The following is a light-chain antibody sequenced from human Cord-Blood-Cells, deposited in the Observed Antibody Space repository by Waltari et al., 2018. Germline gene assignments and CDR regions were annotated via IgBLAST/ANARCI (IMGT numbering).Light chain of an antibody. Sequence: QSALPQPASVSGSPGTSITISCTGTSSDVGGSNYVPWYQPHPGKAPKLMIYDVSNRPSGVSNRFSGSKSGNTASLTISGLQAEDEADYYCSSYTSSSTWVFGGGTKLTVL. CDR3: SSYTSSSTWV. J-gene: IGLJ3*02. V-gene: IGLV2-14*03. CDR1: SSDVGGSNY. CDR2: DVS.